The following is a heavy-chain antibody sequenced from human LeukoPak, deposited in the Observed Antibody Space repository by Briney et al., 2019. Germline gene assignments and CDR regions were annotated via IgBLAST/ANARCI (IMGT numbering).Heavy chain of an antibody. Sequence: ASVKVSCKASGGTFSSYAISWVRQAPGQGLEWMGWISAYNGNTNYAQKLQGRVTMTTDTSTSTAYMELRSLRSDDTAVYYCAPGPYYYDSSGPKGEWGQGTLVTVSS. V-gene: IGHV1-18*01. CDR2: ISAYNGNT. J-gene: IGHJ4*02. D-gene: IGHD3-22*01. CDR1: GGTFSSYA. CDR3: APGPYYYDSSGPKGE.